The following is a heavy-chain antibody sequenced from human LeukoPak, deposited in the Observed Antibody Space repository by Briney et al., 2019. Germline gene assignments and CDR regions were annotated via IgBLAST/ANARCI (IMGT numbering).Heavy chain of an antibody. CDR1: GFTFSSYW. J-gene: IGHJ4*02. D-gene: IGHD3-22*01. CDR2: INGDGSST. Sequence: GGSLRLSCAASGFTFSSYWMHWVRQDPVKGLLWVSRINGDGSSTDYADSEKGRFTISRDNAKNTVYLQMNSLKAEDTAVYYCVRGYSSGYRLDYWDQGTLVTVSS. V-gene: IGHV3-74*01. CDR3: VRGYSSGYRLDY.